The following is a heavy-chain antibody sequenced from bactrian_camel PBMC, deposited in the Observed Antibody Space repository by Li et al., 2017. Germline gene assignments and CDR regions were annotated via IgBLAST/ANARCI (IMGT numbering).Heavy chain of an antibody. CDR1: GYTYGRYY. CDR2: IDSDGIT. D-gene: IGHD2*01. V-gene: IGHV3S55*01. Sequence: HVQLVESGGGSAQAGGSLRLSCAASGYTYGRYYMGWFRQGMGNEREGVASIDSDGITTYADSVKGRFTISVDNAKTTYLQMNNLNPDDTATYYCAAGCRGNSGAACTRCNYWGKGTQVTVS. J-gene: IGHJ7*01.